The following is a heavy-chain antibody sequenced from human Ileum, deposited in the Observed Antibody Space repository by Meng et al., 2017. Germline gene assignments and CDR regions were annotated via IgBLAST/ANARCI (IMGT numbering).Heavy chain of an antibody. J-gene: IGHJ6*02. CDR1: GFTFSGSA. Sequence: GGPLRLSCAASGFTFSGSAMHWVRQASGKGLEWVGRIRSKANNYATAYAASVKGRFTISRDDSKNTAYLQMNSLKTEDTAVYYCTRLDVAAPENYYYGMDVWGQGTTVTVSS. CDR2: IRSKANNYAT. D-gene: IGHD6-13*01. CDR3: TRLDVAAPENYYYGMDV. V-gene: IGHV3-73*01.